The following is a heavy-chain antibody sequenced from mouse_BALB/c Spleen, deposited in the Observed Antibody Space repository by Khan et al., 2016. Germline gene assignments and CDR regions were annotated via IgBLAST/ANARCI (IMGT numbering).Heavy chain of an antibody. CDR1: GFTFSSYG. Sequence: VELVESGGGLVQPGGSLKLSCAASGFTFSSYGMSWVRQTPDKRLELVATINSNGGSTYYPDSVKGRFTISRDNAKNTLYLQMSSLKSEDTAMYYCARDRRRDGWYFDAW. CDR2: INSNGGST. CDR3: ARDRRRDGWYFDA. V-gene: IGHV5-6-3*01. D-gene: IGHD2-12*01. J-gene: IGHJ1*01.